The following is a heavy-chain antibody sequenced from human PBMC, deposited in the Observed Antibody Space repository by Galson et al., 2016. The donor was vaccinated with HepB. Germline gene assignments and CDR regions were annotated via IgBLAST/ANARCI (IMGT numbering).Heavy chain of an antibody. CDR3: PTGISVAGKYYYYYMDV. J-gene: IGHJ6*03. D-gene: IGHD6-19*01. Sequence: SETLSLTCTVSGGSISSSSYYWGWIRQPPGKGLEWIGSIYYSGSTSYNPSLESRVTISVDTSKNQFSLRLSSMTAADTAVYYCPTGISVAGKYYYYYMDVWGKGTPVTVSS. V-gene: IGHV4-39*01. CDR2: IYYSGST. CDR1: GGSISSSSYY.